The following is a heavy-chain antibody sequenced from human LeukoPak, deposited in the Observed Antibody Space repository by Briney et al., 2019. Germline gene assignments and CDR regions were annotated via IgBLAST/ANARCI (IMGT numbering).Heavy chain of an antibody. CDR2: ISAYNGNT. CDR3: ARVPVPAAIREGDNWFDP. CDR1: GYTFTSYY. Sequence: ASVKVSCKASGYTFTSYYMHWVRQAPGQGLEWMGWISAYNGNTNYAQKLQGRVTMTTDTSTSTAYMELRSLRSDDTAVYYCARVPVPAAIREGDNWFDPWGQGTLVTVSS. D-gene: IGHD2-2*02. J-gene: IGHJ5*02. V-gene: IGHV1-18*04.